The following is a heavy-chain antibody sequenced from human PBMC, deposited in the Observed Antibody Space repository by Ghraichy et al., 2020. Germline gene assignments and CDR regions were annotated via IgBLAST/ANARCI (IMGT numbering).Heavy chain of an antibody. CDR2: ISGSGGST. CDR1: GFTFSSYA. J-gene: IGHJ4*02. CDR3: AKDTDGHSSGWYYYDY. D-gene: IGHD6-19*01. V-gene: IGHV3-23*01. Sequence: GGSLRLSCAASGFTFSSYAMSWVRQAPGKGLEWVSAISGSGGSTYYAESVKGRFTISRDNSKNTLYLQMNSLRAEDTAVYYCAKDTDGHSSGWYYYDYWGQGTLVTVSS.